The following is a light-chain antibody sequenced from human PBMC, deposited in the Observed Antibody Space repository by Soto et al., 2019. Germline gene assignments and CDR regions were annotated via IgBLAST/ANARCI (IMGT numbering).Light chain of an antibody. Sequence: DIQMTQSPSSLSASVGDRVTITCRASQSISNYLNWYQQKPGKAPKLLIYAASSLQSGVPSRFSGRGSGTDCTLTISSPQPEDFATYYCQQSYTTPLTFGGGTKVEIK. J-gene: IGKJ4*01. CDR3: QQSYTTPLT. CDR2: AAS. CDR1: QSISNY. V-gene: IGKV1-39*01.